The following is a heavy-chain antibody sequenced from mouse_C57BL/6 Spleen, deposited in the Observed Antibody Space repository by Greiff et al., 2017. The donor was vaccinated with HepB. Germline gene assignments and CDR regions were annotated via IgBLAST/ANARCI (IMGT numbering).Heavy chain of an antibody. CDR2: IYPSNGST. V-gene: IGHV1-78*01. Sequence: QVQLQQSDAELVKPGASVKISCKVSGYTFTDHSIHWMKQRPEQGLEWIGYIYPSNGSTNYNEKFKGKATLTADKSSSTAYMQLNSLTSEDAAVYFCARGYYYDTSYYFDDWGQGTTRTVSS. J-gene: IGHJ2*01. D-gene: IGHD1-1*01. CDR3: ARGYYYDTSYYFDD. CDR1: GYTFTDHS.